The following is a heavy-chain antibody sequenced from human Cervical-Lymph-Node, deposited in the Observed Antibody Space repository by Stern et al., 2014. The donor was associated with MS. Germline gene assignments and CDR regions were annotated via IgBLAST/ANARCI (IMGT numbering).Heavy chain of an antibody. CDR2: ISYDGSNK. CDR1: GFTFSSYA. D-gene: IGHD3-3*02. V-gene: IGHV3-30*04. J-gene: IGHJ4*02. CDR3: ASMSMDY. Sequence: VQLVESGGGVVQPGRSLRLSCAASGFTFSSYAMHWVRQAPGKGLEWVAVISYDGSNKYYADSVKGRFTISRDNSKNTLYLQMNSLRAEDTAVYYCASMSMDYWGQGTLVTVSS.